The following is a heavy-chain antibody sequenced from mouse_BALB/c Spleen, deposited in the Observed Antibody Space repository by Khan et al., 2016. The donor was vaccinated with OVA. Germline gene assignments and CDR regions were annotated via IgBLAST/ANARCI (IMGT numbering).Heavy chain of an antibody. CDR1: GCTFTDYS. J-gene: IGHJ2*01. CDR2: INTETGEP. Sequence: QIQLVQSGPELKKPGETVKISCKASGCTFTDYSMHWVKQAPGKGLKWMGWINTETGEPTYADDFKGRFAFSLETSVSTAYLQINNLKNEDTATYFCASGLKYGNFDYWGQGTTLTVSS. CDR3: ASGLKYGNFDY. V-gene: IGHV9-2-1*01. D-gene: IGHD2-10*02.